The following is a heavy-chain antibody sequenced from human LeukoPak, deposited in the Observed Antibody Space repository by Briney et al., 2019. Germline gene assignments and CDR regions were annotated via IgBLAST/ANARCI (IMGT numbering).Heavy chain of an antibody. Sequence: PSETLSLTCAVYGGSFSGYYWSWIRQPPGKGLEWIGEINHSGSTNYNPSLKSRVTISVDTSKNQFSLKLSSVTAADTAVYYCARERDGYPKDPFDLWGRGTLVTVSS. D-gene: IGHD5-24*01. J-gene: IGHJ2*01. CDR3: ARERDGYPKDPFDL. CDR2: INHSGST. V-gene: IGHV4-34*01. CDR1: GGSFSGYY.